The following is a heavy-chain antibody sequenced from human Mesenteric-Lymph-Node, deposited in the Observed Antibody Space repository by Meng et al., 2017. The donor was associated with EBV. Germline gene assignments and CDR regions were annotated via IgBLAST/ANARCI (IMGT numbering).Heavy chain of an antibody. CDR1: GYTFTSYG. Sequence: VPLLQSGAEMRKPGASGKVSCETSGYTFTSYGINWVRQAPGQGLEWMGWISVDSGNTNYAQKVRDRVTMTTDFSTNTAYMELRSLTSDDTAVYYCARGGLSIDYWGLGTLVTVFS. CDR2: ISVDSGNT. J-gene: IGHJ4*02. CDR3: ARGGLSIDY. V-gene: IGHV1-18*01. D-gene: IGHD3-16*01.